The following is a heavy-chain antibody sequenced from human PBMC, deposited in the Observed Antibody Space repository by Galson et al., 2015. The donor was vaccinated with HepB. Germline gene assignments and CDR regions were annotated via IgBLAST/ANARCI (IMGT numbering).Heavy chain of an antibody. CDR2: MNPNSGNT. CDR1: GYTFTSYD. V-gene: IGHV1-8*01. Sequence: SVKVSCKASGYTFTSYDINWVRQATGQGLEWMGWMNPNSGNTGYAQKFQGRVTMTRNTSISTAYMELSSLRSEDTAVYYCARGQHTDLIVDKDMDVWGKGTTVTVSS. D-gene: IGHD3-22*01. CDR3: ARGQHTDLIVDKDMDV. J-gene: IGHJ6*03.